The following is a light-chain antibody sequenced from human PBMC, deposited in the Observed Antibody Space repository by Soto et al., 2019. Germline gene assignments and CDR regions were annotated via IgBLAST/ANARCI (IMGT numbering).Light chain of an antibody. CDR3: QQYNNWPWT. Sequence: EIVVTQSPATLSVSPGGRAALSCRASQSISDTLAGYQQTPGQAPRLLIYGASKRATGFPARFSGSGSGTDFTLTISSLQSEDFAVYYCQQYNNWPWTFGQGTKVDIK. CDR2: GAS. V-gene: IGKV3-15*01. CDR1: QSISDT. J-gene: IGKJ1*01.